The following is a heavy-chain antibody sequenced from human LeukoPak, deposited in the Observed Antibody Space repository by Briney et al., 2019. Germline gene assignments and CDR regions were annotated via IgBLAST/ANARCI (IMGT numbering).Heavy chain of an antibody. Sequence: SVKVSCKASGGTFSIYAISWVRQAPGQGLEWMGRIIPIFGIANYAQKFQGRVTITADKSTSTAYMELSSLRSEDTAVYYCARDLKTIFGVVIPYFDYWGQGTLVTVSS. V-gene: IGHV1-69*04. CDR2: IIPIFGIA. J-gene: IGHJ4*02. CDR3: ARDLKTIFGVVIPYFDY. CDR1: GGTFSIYA. D-gene: IGHD3-3*01.